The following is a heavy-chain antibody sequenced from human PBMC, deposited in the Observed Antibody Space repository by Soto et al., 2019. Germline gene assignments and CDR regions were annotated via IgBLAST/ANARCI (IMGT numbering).Heavy chain of an antibody. CDR3: ARAYRIAAAGSYFDY. CDR1: GYTFTSYG. V-gene: IGHV1-18*01. Sequence: GASVKVSCKASGYTFTSYGISWVRQAPGQGLEWMGWISAYNGNTNYAQKLQGRVTMTTDTSTSTAYMELRSLRSDDTAVYYCARAYRIAAAGSYFDYWGQGTLVTVSS. CDR2: ISAYNGNT. J-gene: IGHJ4*02. D-gene: IGHD6-13*01.